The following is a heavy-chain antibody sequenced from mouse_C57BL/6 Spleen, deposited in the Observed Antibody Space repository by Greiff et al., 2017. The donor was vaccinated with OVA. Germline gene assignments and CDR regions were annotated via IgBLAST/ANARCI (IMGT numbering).Heavy chain of an antibody. Sequence: EVQVVESGGGLVKPGGSLKLSCAASGFTFSSYTMSWVRQTPETRLEWVATISGGGGNTYYPDSVKGRFTISRDNAKNTLYLQMSSLRSEDTALYYCARHGWDVDAMDYWGQGTSVTVSS. CDR3: ARHGWDVDAMDY. V-gene: IGHV5-9*01. J-gene: IGHJ4*01. CDR1: GFTFSSYT. CDR2: ISGGGGNT. D-gene: IGHD4-1*01.